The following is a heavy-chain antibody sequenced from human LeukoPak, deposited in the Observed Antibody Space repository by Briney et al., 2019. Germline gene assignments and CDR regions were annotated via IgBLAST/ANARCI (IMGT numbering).Heavy chain of an antibody. Sequence: SGKVCCKASGYTFTSYTMNWVRQATGQGNEWMGWINTNPGNPTYAQGFTGRFVFSLDTSVSTAYLQISSLKAEDTAVYYCARGGFLEWYWRGYYYYMDVWGKGTTVTVSS. D-gene: IGHD3-3*01. CDR3: ARGGFLEWYWRGYYYYMDV. CDR1: GYTFTSYT. V-gene: IGHV7-4-1*02. J-gene: IGHJ6*03. CDR2: INTNPGNP.